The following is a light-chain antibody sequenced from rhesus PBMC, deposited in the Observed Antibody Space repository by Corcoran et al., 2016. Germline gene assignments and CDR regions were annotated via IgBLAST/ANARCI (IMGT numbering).Light chain of an antibody. CDR3: QQYNDLLWT. V-gene: IGKV3-40*02. J-gene: IGKJ1*01. Sequence: IVMTQSPATLSLSPGETATLSCRASETIGPYLAWYHQKPGQAPKLLVHGAYFRATGIPDRFLGSGSKTELTLTISSLEPEDVGIYHCQQYNDLLWTFGQGTKVEIK. CDR1: ETIGPY. CDR2: GAY.